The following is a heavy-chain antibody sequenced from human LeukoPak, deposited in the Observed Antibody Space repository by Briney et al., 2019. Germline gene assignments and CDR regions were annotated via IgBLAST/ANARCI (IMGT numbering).Heavy chain of an antibody. V-gene: IGHV1-18*04. D-gene: IGHD2-15*01. Sequence: APVKVSCKASGYTFTNYEISWVRQAPGQGLEWMGWINPHNGNTNYAQRLQGRVTMTTDTSTSTAYMELRSLRSDDTAVYYCARDRTVAATEQLFDYWGQGTLVAVSS. CDR1: GYTFTNYE. CDR3: ARDRTVAATEQLFDY. CDR2: INPHNGNT. J-gene: IGHJ4*02.